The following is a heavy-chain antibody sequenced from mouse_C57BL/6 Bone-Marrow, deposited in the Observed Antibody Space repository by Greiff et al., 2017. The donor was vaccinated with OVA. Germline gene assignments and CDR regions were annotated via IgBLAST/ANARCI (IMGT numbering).Heavy chain of an antibody. D-gene: IGHD4-1*01. CDR2: IDPETGGT. CDR1: GYTFTDYE. Sequence: QVQLKQSGAELVRPGASVTLSCKASGYTFTDYEMHWVKQTPVHGLEWIGAIDPETGGTAYNQKFKGKAILTADKSSSTAYMERRSLTSEDSAVYYCTVNWDRGAWFAYWGQGTLVTVAA. V-gene: IGHV1-15*01. CDR3: TVNWDRGAWFAY. J-gene: IGHJ3*01.